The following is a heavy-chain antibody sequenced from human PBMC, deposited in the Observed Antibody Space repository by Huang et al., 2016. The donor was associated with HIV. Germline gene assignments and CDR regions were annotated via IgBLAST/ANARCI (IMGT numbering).Heavy chain of an antibody. CDR3: ASYSSGYYAHDPDAFDI. D-gene: IGHD3-22*01. V-gene: IGHV4-39*01. Sequence: QLQLQESGPGLVKPSETLSLTCTVSGGSISSSSYYWGWIRQPPGKGLEWIGSIYFSGTTHDNPTPKSRCTISGDTSKNQFSLKLSSVTAADTAVYYCASYSSGYYAHDPDAFDIWGQGTMVTVSS. CDR2: IYFSGTT. CDR1: GGSISSSSYY. J-gene: IGHJ3*02.